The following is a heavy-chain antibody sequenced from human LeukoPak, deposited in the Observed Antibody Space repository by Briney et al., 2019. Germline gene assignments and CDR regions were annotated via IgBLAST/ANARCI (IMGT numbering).Heavy chain of an antibody. CDR2: ISYDGSNK. J-gene: IGHJ4*02. Sequence: PGGSLRLSCAASGFTFSSYAMHWVRQAPGKGLEWVAVISYDGSNKYYADSVKGRFTISRDNSKNTLYLQMNSLRAEDTAVYYCARDQMGYSYGYYFDYWGQGILVTVSS. V-gene: IGHV3-30-3*01. CDR3: ARDQMGYSYGYYFDY. D-gene: IGHD5-18*01. CDR1: GFTFSSYA.